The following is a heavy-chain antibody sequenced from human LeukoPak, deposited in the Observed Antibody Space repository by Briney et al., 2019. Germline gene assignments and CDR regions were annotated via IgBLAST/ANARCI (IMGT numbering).Heavy chain of an antibody. Sequence: ASVKVSCKASGYTFTSYYMHWVRQAPGQGLEWMGIINPSGGSTSYAQKFQGRVTMTRDMSTSTAYMELRSLRADDTAVYYCARVRSYCSGGSCYSKDSYVDYWGQGTLVTVSS. CDR1: GYTFTSYY. D-gene: IGHD2-15*01. V-gene: IGHV1-46*01. CDR3: ARVRSYCSGGSCYSKDSYVDY. J-gene: IGHJ4*02. CDR2: INPSGGST.